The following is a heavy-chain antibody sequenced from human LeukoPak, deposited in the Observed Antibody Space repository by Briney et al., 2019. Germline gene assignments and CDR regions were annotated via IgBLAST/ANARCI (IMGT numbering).Heavy chain of an antibody. Sequence: ASVKVSCKASGGTFSSYGITWVRQAPGQGLEWMGWISAYGHTKLARNLQARVTVTIDTSTTTAYMELRSLSSDDTAVYFCARETASGYLGFDFWGQGTLITVSS. CDR1: GGTFSSYG. J-gene: IGHJ4*02. V-gene: IGHV1-18*01. D-gene: IGHD3-3*01. CDR2: ISAYGHT. CDR3: ARETASGYLGFDF.